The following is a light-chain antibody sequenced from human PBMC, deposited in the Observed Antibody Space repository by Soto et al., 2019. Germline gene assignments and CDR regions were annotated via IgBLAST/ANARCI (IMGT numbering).Light chain of an antibody. CDR1: QGISTY. J-gene: IGKJ4*01. CDR2: AAS. CDR3: QQLKSYPLT. Sequence: DIQLTQSPSFLSASVGDRVTITCRASQGISTYLAWFQQRPGKAPNLLIHAASTLRSGVPSRFSGSGSGTEFTLTISSLQPEDFATYYCQQLKSYPLTFGGGTKVEIK. V-gene: IGKV1-9*01.